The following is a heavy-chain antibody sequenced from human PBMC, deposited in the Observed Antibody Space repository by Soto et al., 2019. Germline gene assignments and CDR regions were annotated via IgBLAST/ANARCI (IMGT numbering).Heavy chain of an antibody. CDR2: IIPIFGTA. J-gene: IGHJ6*02. CDR3: ARDCTNGVCRGGYYYGMDV. Sequence: QVQLVQSGAEVKKPGSSVKVSCKASGGTFSSYAISWVRQAPGQGLEWMGGIIPIFGTANYAQKFQGRVTITADESTSTAYMELSSLRCEDTAVYDCARDCTNGVCRGGYYYGMDVWGQGTTVTVSS. CDR1: GGTFSSYA. D-gene: IGHD2-8*01. V-gene: IGHV1-69*01.